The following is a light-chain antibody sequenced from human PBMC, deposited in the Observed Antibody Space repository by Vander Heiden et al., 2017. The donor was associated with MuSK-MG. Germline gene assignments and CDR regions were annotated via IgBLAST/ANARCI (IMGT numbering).Light chain of an antibody. V-gene: IGKV3-20*01. CDR2: GAS. Sequence: EIVLTQSPGTLSLSPGERATLSCRASQSVSSSYLAWYQQKPGQAPMLLIYGASSRATGLPDRFSGSAYGTDFTLTISRREPEDFAVYYCQQHGSSPPWTFGQGTKVEIK. CDR1: QSVSSSY. J-gene: IGKJ1*01. CDR3: QQHGSSPPWT.